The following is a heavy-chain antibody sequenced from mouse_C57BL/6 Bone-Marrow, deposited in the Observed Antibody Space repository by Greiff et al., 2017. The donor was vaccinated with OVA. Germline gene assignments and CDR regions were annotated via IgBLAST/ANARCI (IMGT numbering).Heavy chain of an antibody. V-gene: IGHV1-64*01. CDR3: ARSGYSNWRAFWYFDV. D-gene: IGHD2-5*01. CDR2: IHPNSGST. J-gene: IGHJ1*03. CDR1: GYTFTSYW. Sequence: VKLQQPGAELVKPGASVKLSCKASGYTFTSYWMHWVKQRPGQGLEWIGMIHPNSGSTNYNEKFKSKATLTVDKSSSTAYMQLSSLTSEDSAVYYCARSGYSNWRAFWYFDVWGTGTTVTVSS.